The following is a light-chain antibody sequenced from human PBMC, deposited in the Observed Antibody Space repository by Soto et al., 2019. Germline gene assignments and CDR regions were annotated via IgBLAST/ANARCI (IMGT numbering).Light chain of an antibody. J-gene: IGKJ1*01. CDR3: QQYNSYPWT. V-gene: IGKV1-5*03. Sequence: DLQMTQSPSTLSASVGDRVTITCRASQSISSLLAWYQQKPGKAPKLLIYKASSLESGVPSRFSGSGSGTEFTLTISSLQPDDFATYYCQQYNSYPWTFGRGTKVEIK. CDR1: QSISSL. CDR2: KAS.